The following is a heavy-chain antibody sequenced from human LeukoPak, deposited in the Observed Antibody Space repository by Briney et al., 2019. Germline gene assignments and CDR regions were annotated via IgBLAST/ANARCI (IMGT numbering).Heavy chain of an antibody. CDR2: ISYDGSNK. V-gene: IGHV3-30-3*01. J-gene: IGHJ4*02. Sequence: GGSLRLSCAASGFTFSSYAMHWVRQAPGKGLEWVAVISYDGSNKYYADSVKGRFTISRDNSKNTLYLQMNSLRAEHTAVYYCARDPGYSYSDYWGQGTLVTVSS. CDR3: ARDPGYSYSDY. CDR1: GFTFSSYA. D-gene: IGHD5-18*01.